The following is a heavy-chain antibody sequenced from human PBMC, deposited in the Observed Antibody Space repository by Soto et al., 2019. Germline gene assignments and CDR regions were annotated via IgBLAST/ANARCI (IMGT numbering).Heavy chain of an antibody. CDR3: VRTSLVVAAATREDY. J-gene: IGHJ4*02. CDR2: ITSDGSST. Sequence: EVQLVESGGGLVQPGGSLRLSCAASGFTFSSSWMHLVRQAPGKGLVGVSRITSDGSSTSYADSVKGRFTIYRENAKNTLSLHLNRLRADDTAVYYCVRTSLVVAAATREDYWGQVNLVTISS. D-gene: IGHD2-15*01. CDR1: GFTFSSSW. V-gene: IGHV3-74*01.